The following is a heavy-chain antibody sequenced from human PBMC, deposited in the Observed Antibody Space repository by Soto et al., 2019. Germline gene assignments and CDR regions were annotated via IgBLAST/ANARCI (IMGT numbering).Heavy chain of an antibody. J-gene: IGHJ4*02. CDR3: ARGTSGSRLAY. CDR1: GGSFSGFY. CDR2: INHNGNT. Sequence: SETLSLTCAVYGGSFSGFYWSWIRQPPGKGLEWIGEINHNGNTYYNPSLKSRVTISVDTSKNQFSLKLSSVTAADTAVYYCARGTSGSRLAYWGQGKLVTVSS. D-gene: IGHD6-19*01. V-gene: IGHV4-34*01.